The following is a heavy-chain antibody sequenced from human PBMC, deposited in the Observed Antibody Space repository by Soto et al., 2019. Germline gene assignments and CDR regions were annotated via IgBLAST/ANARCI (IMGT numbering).Heavy chain of an antibody. V-gene: IGHV3-30-3*01. D-gene: IGHD1-26*01. CDR1: GFSFGVYT. J-gene: IGHJ3*02. Sequence: QVQLVESGGGVVQPGMSLRLSCAASGFSFGVYTMHWVRQPRGKGLEWVAAISYDGNSEEYTDPVKGRFTASRDNFKNTVSLQMNGLKSEDTAVYYCARDGYSGRSDGFDIWGQGTMVTVSS. CDR3: ARDGYSGRSDGFDI. CDR2: ISYDGNSE.